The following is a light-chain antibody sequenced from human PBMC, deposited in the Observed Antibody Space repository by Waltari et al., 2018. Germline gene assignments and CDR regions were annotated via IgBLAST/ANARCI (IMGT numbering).Light chain of an antibody. Sequence: IVMTQSPATLSVSPGERVTLSCRASHSVSGNLAWYQQKPGQAPRLLMYGASTRAAGVPTRFSGSGSGTEFTVTISSLQSEDFAVYYCQQYGSSPPEITFGPGTKVDIK. V-gene: IGKV3-15*01. CDR1: HSVSGN. CDR2: GAS. CDR3: QQYGSSPPEIT. J-gene: IGKJ3*01.